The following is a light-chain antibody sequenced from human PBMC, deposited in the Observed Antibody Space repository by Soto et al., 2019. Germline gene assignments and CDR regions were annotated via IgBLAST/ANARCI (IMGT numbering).Light chain of an antibody. Sequence: EVVLTQSPGTLYLSPGERVTLSCRASQSVASSYLAWYQQKPSRAPRLLFYSASSSATGIPDRFSGSGPWTDFTLTIRRLEPEDFAVYYCHHFGSLPATFGQGTNVE. V-gene: IGKV3-20*01. CDR1: QSVASSY. CDR2: SAS. CDR3: HHFGSLPAT. J-gene: IGKJ1*01.